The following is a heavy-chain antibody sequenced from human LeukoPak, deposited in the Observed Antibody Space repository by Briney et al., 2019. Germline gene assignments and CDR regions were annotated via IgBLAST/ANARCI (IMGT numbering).Heavy chain of an antibody. Sequence: ASVKVSCKVSGYTLTELSMHWVRQAPGKGLEWMGGFDPEDGETIYAQKFQGRVTMTEDTSTDTAYMELSSLRSEDTAVYYGATVRKFWSGYYPFDYWGQGTLVTVSS. CDR1: GYTLTELS. CDR3: ATVRKFWSGYYPFDY. V-gene: IGHV1-24*01. D-gene: IGHD3-3*01. J-gene: IGHJ4*02. CDR2: FDPEDGET.